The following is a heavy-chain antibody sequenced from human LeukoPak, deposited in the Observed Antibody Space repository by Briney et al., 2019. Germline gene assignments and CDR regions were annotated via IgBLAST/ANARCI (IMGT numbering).Heavy chain of an antibody. CDR2: IIPMLGIA. Sequence: SVKVSFKASGGTFSSYAISWVRQAPGQGLEWMGRIIPMLGIANYAQKFKGRVTITADKSTSTAYMELSSLRSEDTAVYYCARGQETDRELLHFDYWGQGTLVTVSS. CDR3: ARGQETDRELLHFDY. CDR1: GGTFSSYA. V-gene: IGHV1-69*04. D-gene: IGHD1-26*01. J-gene: IGHJ4*02.